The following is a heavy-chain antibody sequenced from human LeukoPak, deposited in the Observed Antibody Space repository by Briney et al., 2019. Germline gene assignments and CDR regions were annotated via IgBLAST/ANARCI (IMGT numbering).Heavy chain of an antibody. CDR1: GGSISSGGYS. V-gene: IGHV4-30-2*01. Sequence: SETLSLTCAVSGGSISSGGYSWRWIRQPPGKGLEWIGYIYHSGSTYYNPSLKSRVTISVDRSKNQFSLKLSSVTAADTAVYYCARAGDGMDVWGQGTTVTVSS. CDR3: ARAGDGMDV. J-gene: IGHJ6*02. CDR2: IYHSGST.